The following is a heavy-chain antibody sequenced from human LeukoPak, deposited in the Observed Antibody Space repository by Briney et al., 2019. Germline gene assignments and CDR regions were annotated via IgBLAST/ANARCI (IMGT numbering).Heavy chain of an antibody. D-gene: IGHD2-15*01. V-gene: IGHV3-30*04. J-gene: IGHJ4*02. CDR1: GFTFSSYA. CDR3: ASPPGYCSGGSCYGWTYYFDY. CDR2: ISYDGSNK. Sequence: PGRSLRLSCAASGFTFSSYAMHWVRQAPGKGLEWVAVISYDGSNKYYADSVKGRFTISRDNSKNTLYLQMNSLRAEDTAVYYCASPPGYCSGGSCYGWTYYFDYWGQGTLVTVSS.